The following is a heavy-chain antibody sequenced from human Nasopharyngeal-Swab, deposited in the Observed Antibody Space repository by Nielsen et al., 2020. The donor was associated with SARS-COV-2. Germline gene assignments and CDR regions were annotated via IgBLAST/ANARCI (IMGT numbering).Heavy chain of an antibody. D-gene: IGHD2-15*01. Sequence: VRQAPGKGLEWVANIKQDGSEKYYADSVKGRFTISRDNAKNSLYLQMNSLRAEDTAVYYCAREAATRPTNWFDPWGQGTLVTVSS. J-gene: IGHJ5*02. V-gene: IGHV3-7*01. CDR3: AREAATRPTNWFDP. CDR2: IKQDGSEK.